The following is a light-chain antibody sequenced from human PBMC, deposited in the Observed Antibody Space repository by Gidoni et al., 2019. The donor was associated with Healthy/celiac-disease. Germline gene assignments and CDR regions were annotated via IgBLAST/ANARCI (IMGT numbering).Light chain of an antibody. CDR1: QSISSY. V-gene: IGKV3-11*01. CDR3: QQRSNWPSIT. J-gene: IGKJ5*01. CDR2: DAS. Sequence: EIVLTQSPATLSLSPGERATLSCRASQSISSYLAWYQQKPGQAPRLLIYDASNRATGIPARFSGSGSGTDFTLTISSLEPEDFAVYYCQQRSNWPSITFXQXTRLGIK.